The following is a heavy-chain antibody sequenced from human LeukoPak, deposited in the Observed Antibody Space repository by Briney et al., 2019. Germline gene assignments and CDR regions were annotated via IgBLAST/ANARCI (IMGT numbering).Heavy chain of an antibody. CDR1: GGTFSSYA. D-gene: IGHD2-8*01. V-gene: IGHV1-69*05. CDR3: AGEPAGGPRNGAFDI. Sequence: ASVKVSCKASGGTFSSYAISWVRQAPGQGLEWMGRIIPIFGTANYAQKFQGRVTITTDGSTSTAYMELSSLRSEDTAVYYCAGEPAGGPRNGAFDIWGQGTMVTVSS. J-gene: IGHJ3*02. CDR2: IIPIFGTA.